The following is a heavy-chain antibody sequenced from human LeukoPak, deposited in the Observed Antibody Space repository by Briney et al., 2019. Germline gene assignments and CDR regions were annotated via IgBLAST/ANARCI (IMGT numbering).Heavy chain of an antibody. CDR2: IKQDGSEK. V-gene: IGHV3-7*01. D-gene: IGHD2-15*01. CDR1: GFTFSSYW. CDR3: ARWWSRGFDI. J-gene: IGHJ3*02. Sequence: GGSLRLSCAASGFTFSSYWMSWVRQVPGKGLEWEANIKQDGSEKYYVDSVEGRFTMSRDNADKSLYLQMNSLRAEDTAVYYCARWWSRGFDIWGQGTMVTVSS.